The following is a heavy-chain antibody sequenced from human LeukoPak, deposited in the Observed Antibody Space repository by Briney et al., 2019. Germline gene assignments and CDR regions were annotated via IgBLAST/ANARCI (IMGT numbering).Heavy chain of an antibody. CDR3: AKGDNYYDSSGYYYVRALFDY. J-gene: IGHJ4*02. D-gene: IGHD3-22*01. V-gene: IGHV3-66*02. Sequence: PGGSLRLSCAASGFTVSGNYMSWVRQSPQKGLEWVSLIYSGTKTYYADSVKGRFTISRDNSKNTLYLQMNSLRAEDTAVYYCAKGDNYYDSSGYYYVRALFDYWGQGTLVTVSS. CDR2: IYSGTKT. CDR1: GFTVSGNY.